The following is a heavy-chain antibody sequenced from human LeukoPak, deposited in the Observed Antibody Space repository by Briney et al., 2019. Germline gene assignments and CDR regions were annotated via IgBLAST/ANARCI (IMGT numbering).Heavy chain of an antibody. CDR1: GFTFDDYA. CDR2: ISWNSGSI. Sequence: GRSLRLSCAASGFTFDDYAMHWVRQAPGKGLEWVSGISWNSGSIGYADSVKGRFTISRDNAKNSLYLQMNSLRAEDTALYYCSRDDAFDIWGQGIMVTVSS. J-gene: IGHJ3*02. V-gene: IGHV3-9*01. CDR3: SRDDAFDI.